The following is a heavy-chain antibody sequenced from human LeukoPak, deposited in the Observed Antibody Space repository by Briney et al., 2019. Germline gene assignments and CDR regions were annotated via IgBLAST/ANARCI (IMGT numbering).Heavy chain of an antibody. CDR1: GFTFGRYT. J-gene: IGHJ4*02. D-gene: IGHD3-3*01. Sequence: HPGGSLRLSCAASGFTFGRYTMHWLRQAPGKALEWVSYLTPGGTIYYGDSVRGRFTISRDNAKSSLYLQMNSLRVEDTAVYYCVRDLSASYYDFWGQGTLVTVSS. CDR3: VRDLSASYYDF. CDR2: LTPGGTI. V-gene: IGHV3-48*03.